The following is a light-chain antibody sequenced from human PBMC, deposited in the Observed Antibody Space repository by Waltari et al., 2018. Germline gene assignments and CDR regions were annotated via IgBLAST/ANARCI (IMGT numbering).Light chain of an antibody. Sequence: EIVLTQSPGTLSLSPGERATLSCRASQTIRESLAWYQQKLGQAPRLLIYGASSRAAGIPDRFSGSGSGTDFSLTISRLEPEDFAVYYCQHYVRLPVTFGRGTKVEIK. CDR2: GAS. CDR3: QHYVRLPVT. V-gene: IGKV3-20*01. CDR1: QTIRES. J-gene: IGKJ1*01.